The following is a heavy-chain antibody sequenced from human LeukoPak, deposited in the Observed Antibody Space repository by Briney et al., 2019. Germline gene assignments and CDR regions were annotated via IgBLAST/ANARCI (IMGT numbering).Heavy chain of an antibody. CDR1: GGSISSSSYY. Sequence: PSETLSLTCTVSGGSISSSSYYWGWIRQPPGKGLEWIGSIYYSGSTYHNPSLKSRLTIPVDTSKNQFSLKLSSVTAADTAVYYCARQGAVTGTPYYFDFWGQGTLVTVSS. D-gene: IGHD4-11*01. CDR2: IYYSGST. J-gene: IGHJ4*02. V-gene: IGHV4-39*01. CDR3: ARQGAVTGTPYYFDF.